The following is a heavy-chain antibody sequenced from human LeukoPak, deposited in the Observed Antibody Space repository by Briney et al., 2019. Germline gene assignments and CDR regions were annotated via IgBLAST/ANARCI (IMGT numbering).Heavy chain of an antibody. CDR2: IRGSGSAT. J-gene: IGHJ4*02. CDR3: ARGSRPVVAANSFDY. D-gene: IGHD2-15*01. Sequence: TGGSLILSFAAPVFTFRCDARASVRQAPGKGLEWVSLIRGSGSATYDVDSVKGRFTISRDNSKNTLYLQRNSLRAEDTAVYYCARGSRPVVAANSFDYWGQGTLVTVSS. CDR1: VFTFRCDA. V-gene: IGHV3-23*01.